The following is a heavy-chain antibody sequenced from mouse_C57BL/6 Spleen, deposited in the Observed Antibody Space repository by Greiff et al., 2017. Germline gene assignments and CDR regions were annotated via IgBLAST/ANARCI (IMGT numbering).Heavy chain of an antibody. J-gene: IGHJ2*01. Sequence: EVQLQQSGPELVKPGASVKISCKASGYTFTDYYMNWVKQSHGKSLEWIGDINPNNGGTSYNQKFKGKATLTVDKSSSTAYMELRSRTAEDAAVYYCAKLTVDYWGQGTTLTVSA. V-gene: IGHV1-26*01. CDR2: INPNNGGT. CDR3: AKLTVDY. CDR1: GYTFTDYY. D-gene: IGHD4-1*01.